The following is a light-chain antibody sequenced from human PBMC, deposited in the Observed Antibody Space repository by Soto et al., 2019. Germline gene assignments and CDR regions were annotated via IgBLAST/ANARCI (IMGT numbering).Light chain of an antibody. V-gene: IGLV2-23*02. CDR2: EVS. CDR1: SSDVGNYNL. J-gene: IGLJ3*02. CDR3: CSYAGSSTLV. Sequence: QSALTQPASVSGSPGQSITISCTGTSSDVGNYNLVSWYQQHPGKAPKLMIYEVSKRPSGVSSRFSGSKSGNTASLTISGLQAEDESDYYCCSYAGSSTLVFGGGTKLTVL.